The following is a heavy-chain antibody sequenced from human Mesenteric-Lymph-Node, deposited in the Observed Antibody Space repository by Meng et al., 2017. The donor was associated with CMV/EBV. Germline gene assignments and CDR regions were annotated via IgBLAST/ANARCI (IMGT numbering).Heavy chain of an antibody. J-gene: IGHJ1*01. D-gene: IGHD2/OR15-2a*01. CDR2: IWYDGSNK. V-gene: IGHV3-33*01. CDR3: VRTFEY. CDR1: GFSLSNYG. Sequence: GGSLRLSCEVSGFSLSNYGMHWVRQAPGKGLEWVAVIWYDGSNKYYADSVKGRFTISRDNSKNTVYLHMSSLRAEDTAVYYCVRTFEYWGQGTLVTVSS.